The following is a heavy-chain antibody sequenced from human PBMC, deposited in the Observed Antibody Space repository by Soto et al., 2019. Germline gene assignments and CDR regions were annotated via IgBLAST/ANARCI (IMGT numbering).Heavy chain of an antibody. J-gene: IGHJ4*02. Sequence: EVQLLESGGGLVQPGGSLSLSCAASGFTFSSYAMSWVRQAPGKGLEWVSTISGTDSKSNYADSVRGRFTISRDSSKSTLFLQLSGLRDDDTAVYHCVKGVYSSGSDFFDYWGQGTPVTVSS. V-gene: IGHV3-23*01. CDR1: GFTFSSYA. CDR3: VKGVYSSGSDFFDY. CDR2: ISGTDSKS. D-gene: IGHD5-18*01.